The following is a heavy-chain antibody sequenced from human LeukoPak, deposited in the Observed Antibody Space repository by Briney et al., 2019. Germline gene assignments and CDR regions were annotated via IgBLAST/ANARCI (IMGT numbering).Heavy chain of an antibody. D-gene: IGHD3-9*01. V-gene: IGHV4-38-2*02. CDR2: IYSSGNP. CDR1: GYSISSGYY. J-gene: IGHJ5*02. Sequence: PSETLSLTCTVSGYSISSGYYWGWTRQPPGKGLEWIGSIYSSGNPYYNPSLKSRLTISVDTSKNQFSLRLSSVTAADTAVYYCARHSPLRYFDWLPGGWFDPWGQGTLVTVSS. CDR3: ARHSPLRYFDWLPGGWFDP.